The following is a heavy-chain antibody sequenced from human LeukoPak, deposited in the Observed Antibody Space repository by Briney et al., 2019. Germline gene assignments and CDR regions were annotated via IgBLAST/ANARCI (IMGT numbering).Heavy chain of an antibody. CDR1: GASISSANYY. CDR2: IYYSGST. CDR3: ASLYYFDRSRGWNY. Sequence: SETLSLTCSVSGASISSANYYWGWIRQPPGKGLEWIGSIYYSGSTYYNSSLKSRVTISVDTSKNQFSLKLSSVTAADTAVYYCASLYYFDRSRGWNYWGQGTLVTVSS. J-gene: IGHJ4*02. D-gene: IGHD3-22*01. V-gene: IGHV4-39*01.